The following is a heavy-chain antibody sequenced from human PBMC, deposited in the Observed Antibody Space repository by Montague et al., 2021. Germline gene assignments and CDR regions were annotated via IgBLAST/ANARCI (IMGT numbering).Heavy chain of an antibody. D-gene: IGHD2-15*01. CDR3: ARMTDSLDCSGGSCFYFDN. Sequence: TLSLTCTVSGGSISSGGYYWSWIRQHPGKGLEWIGYIYYSGSTYYNPSLKSRITILIDTSKNQFFLKLSSVTAADTAVYYCARMTDSLDCSGGSCFYFDNWGQGTLVTVSP. CDR2: IYYSGST. J-gene: IGHJ4*02. V-gene: IGHV4-31*03. CDR1: GGSISSGGYY.